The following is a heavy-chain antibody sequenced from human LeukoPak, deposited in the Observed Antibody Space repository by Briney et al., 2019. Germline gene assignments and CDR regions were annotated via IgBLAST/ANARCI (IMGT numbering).Heavy chain of an antibody. CDR2: ISSSSSYI. J-gene: IGHJ4*02. CDR3: ARAGEVDYGGNSGFYY. Sequence: GGSLRLSCAASGFTFSSYSMNWVRQAPGKGLEWVSSISSSSSYIYYADSVKGRFTISRDNAKSSLYLQMNSLRAEDTAVYYCARAGEVDYGGNSGFYYWGQGTLVTVSS. D-gene: IGHD4-23*01. CDR1: GFTFSSYS. V-gene: IGHV3-21*01.